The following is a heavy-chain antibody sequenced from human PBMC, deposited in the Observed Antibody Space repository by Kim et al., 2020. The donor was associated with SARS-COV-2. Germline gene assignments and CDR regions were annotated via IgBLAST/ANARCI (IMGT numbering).Heavy chain of an antibody. CDR1: GYSFTSYW. Sequence: GESLKISCKGSGYSFTSYWIGWVRQMPGKGLEWMGIIYPGDSDTRYSPSFQGQVTISADKSISTAYLQWSSLKASDTAMYYCARRAVFGVVNPGAFDIWGQGTMVTVSS. CDR3: ARRAVFGVVNPGAFDI. V-gene: IGHV5-51*01. CDR2: IYPGDSDT. D-gene: IGHD3-3*01. J-gene: IGHJ3*02.